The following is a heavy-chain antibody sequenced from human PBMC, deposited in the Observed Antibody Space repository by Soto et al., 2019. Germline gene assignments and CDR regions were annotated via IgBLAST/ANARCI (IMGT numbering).Heavy chain of an antibody. V-gene: IGHV4-59*08. Sequence: SSETLSLTCTVSGGSISSYYWSWIRQPPGKGLEWIGYIYYSGSTNYKPSLKSRVTISVDTSKNQFSLKLSSVTAADTAVYYCARYYDILTGYYAPTWYYYYYMDVWGKGTTVTVSS. CDR1: GGSISSYY. D-gene: IGHD3-9*01. CDR3: ARYYDILTGYYAPTWYYYYYMDV. CDR2: IYYSGST. J-gene: IGHJ6*03.